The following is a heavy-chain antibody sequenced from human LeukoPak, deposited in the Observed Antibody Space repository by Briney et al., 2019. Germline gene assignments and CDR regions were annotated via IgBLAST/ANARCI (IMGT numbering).Heavy chain of an antibody. CDR2: ISAYNGNT. D-gene: IGHD5-18*01. CDR1: GDTFTSYG. Sequence: GATVKVSCEASGDTFTSYGVSRVRQAPGQGLEWMGWISAYNGNTNYAQKLQGRVTMTTDTSTSTAYMELRSLRSDDTAVYYCARGMSIQLWSHFDYWGQGTLVTVSS. J-gene: IGHJ4*02. V-gene: IGHV1-18*01. CDR3: ARGMSIQLWSHFDY.